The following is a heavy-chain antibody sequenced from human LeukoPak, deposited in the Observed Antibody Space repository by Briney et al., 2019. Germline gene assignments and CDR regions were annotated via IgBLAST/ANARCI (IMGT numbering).Heavy chain of an antibody. CDR3: ASFSSRWLQWNYFDY. CDR1: GLTFSSYW. Sequence: GGSLRLSCAASGLTFSSYWMSWVRQAPGKGLEWVANIKQDGSEKYYVDSVKGRFTISRDNAKNSLYLQMNSLRAEDTAVYYCASFSSRWLQWNYFDYWGQGTLVTVSS. J-gene: IGHJ4*02. CDR2: IKQDGSEK. V-gene: IGHV3-7*01. D-gene: IGHD5-24*01.